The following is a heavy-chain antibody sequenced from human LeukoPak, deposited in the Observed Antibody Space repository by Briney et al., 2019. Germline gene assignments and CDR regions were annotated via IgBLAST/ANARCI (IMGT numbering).Heavy chain of an antibody. CDR1: GYTFTSYG. CDR2: ISAYNGNT. CDR3: ARGGARPPRRYAMDV. D-gene: IGHD4/OR15-4a*01. J-gene: IGHJ6*02. Sequence: GASVKVSCKASGYTFTSYGISWVRQAPGQGLEWMGWISAYNGNTNYAQKLQGRVTITTDTSTSTAYMELRSRRSDDTAVYYCARGGARPPRRYAMDVWGQGTTVTVSS. V-gene: IGHV1-18*01.